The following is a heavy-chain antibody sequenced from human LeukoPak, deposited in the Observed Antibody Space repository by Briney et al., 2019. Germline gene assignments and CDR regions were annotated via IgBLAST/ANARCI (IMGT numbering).Heavy chain of an antibody. CDR2: IYYSGST. D-gene: IGHD3-22*01. CDR3: ARHLTVPYYYDSSGYSGFDY. Sequence: SETLSLTCTVSGGSISSGGYYWSWIRQHPGKGLEWIGYIYYSGSTYYNPSLKSRVTISVDTSKNQFSLKLSSVTAADTAVYYCARHLTVPYYYDSSGYSGFDYWGQGTLVTVSS. J-gene: IGHJ4*02. CDR1: GGSISSGGYY. V-gene: IGHV4-39*01.